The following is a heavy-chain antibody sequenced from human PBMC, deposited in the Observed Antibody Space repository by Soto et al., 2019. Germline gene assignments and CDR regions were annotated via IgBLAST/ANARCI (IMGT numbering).Heavy chain of an antibody. CDR3: ARVRPGYSYGLYYFDY. CDR2: IYYSGST. Sequence: PSETLSLTCTVSGGSISSYYWGWIRQPPGKGLEWIGYIYYSGSTNYNPSLKSRVTISVDTSKNQFSLKLSSVTAADTAVYYCARVRPGYSYGLYYFDYWGQGTLVTVSS. V-gene: IGHV4-59*01. CDR1: GGSISSYY. D-gene: IGHD5-18*01. J-gene: IGHJ4*02.